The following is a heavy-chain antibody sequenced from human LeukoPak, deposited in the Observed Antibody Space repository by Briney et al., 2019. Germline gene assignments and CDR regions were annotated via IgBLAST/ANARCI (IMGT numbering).Heavy chain of an antibody. J-gene: IGHJ4*02. CDR2: IYYSGST. CDR1: GGSISSYY. Sequence: KSSETLSLTCTVSGGSISSYYWSWIRQPPGKGLEWIGYIYYSGSTNYNPSLKGRVTISVDTSKNQFSLKLSSVTAADTAVCYCARGRYGGYTFDYWGQGTLVTVSS. CDR3: ARGRYGGYTFDY. V-gene: IGHV4-59*01. D-gene: IGHD5-12*01.